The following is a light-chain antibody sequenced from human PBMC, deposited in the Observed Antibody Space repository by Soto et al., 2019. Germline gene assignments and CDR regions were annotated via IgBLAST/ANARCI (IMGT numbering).Light chain of an antibody. CDR2: GSS. V-gene: IGKV3-20*01. Sequence: VLTQSPGTLSLSPGERATLSCRASQTLSSRHLAWYQQKPGQAPRLLIYGSSSRATDISDRFSGSGSGTDFTLTISTLEPEDFAIYYCQQYGYSRTFGQGTKVDIK. CDR3: QQYGYSRT. CDR1: QTLSSRH. J-gene: IGKJ1*01.